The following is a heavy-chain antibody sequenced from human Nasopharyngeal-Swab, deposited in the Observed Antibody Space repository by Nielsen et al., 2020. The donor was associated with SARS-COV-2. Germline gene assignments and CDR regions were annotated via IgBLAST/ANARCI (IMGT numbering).Heavy chain of an antibody. CDR3: ARDNGYCSGDACYLGGWLDP. V-gene: IGHV3-30*03. CDR1: GSTFSSYG. D-gene: IGHD2-15*01. CDR2: MSNDGNYK. Sequence: GGSLRLSCAGSGSTFSSYGMNWVRQAPGKGLEWVAVMSNDGNYKFYADSVKGRFTISRDNSKNTLYLQMNSLRAEDTAVYYCARDNGYCSGDACYLGGWLDPWGQGTLVTVSS. J-gene: IGHJ5*02.